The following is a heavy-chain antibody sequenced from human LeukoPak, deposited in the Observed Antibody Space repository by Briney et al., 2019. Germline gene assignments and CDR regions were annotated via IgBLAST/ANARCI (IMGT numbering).Heavy chain of an antibody. J-gene: IGHJ6*03. V-gene: IGHV3-23*01. D-gene: IGHD2-2*01. CDR3: AKSSQLLSTPHYYHYMDV. CDR2: ISGSGGST. Sequence: GGSLRLSCAASGFTFSGYAMSWVRQAPGKGLEWVSAISGSGGSTYYADSVKGRFTISRDNSKNTLYLQMNSLRAEDTAVYYCAKSSQLLSTPHYYHYMDVWGKGTTVTVSS. CDR1: GFTFSGYA.